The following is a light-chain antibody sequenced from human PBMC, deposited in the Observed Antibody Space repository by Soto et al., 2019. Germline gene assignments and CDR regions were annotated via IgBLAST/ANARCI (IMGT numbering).Light chain of an antibody. CDR1: SSDVGGNKY. Sequence: QSALTQPPSASGSPGQSVTISCTGTSSDVGGNKYVSWYQQHPSKAPKLMIYEVNKRPSGVPDRFSGSKSGNSASLTVSGLQAEDEADYYCCSYAGSDIHFVFGTGTKLTVL. CDR2: EVN. J-gene: IGLJ1*01. V-gene: IGLV2-8*01. CDR3: CSYAGSDIHFV.